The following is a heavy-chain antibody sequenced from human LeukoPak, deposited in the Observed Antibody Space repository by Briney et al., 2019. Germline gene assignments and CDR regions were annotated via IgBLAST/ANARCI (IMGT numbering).Heavy chain of an antibody. CDR3: ARITTVTTESDDY. D-gene: IGHD4-17*01. CDR1: GYTFTVYY. J-gene: IGHJ4*02. V-gene: IGHV1-2*02. CDR2: INPNSGGT. Sequence: ASVTVSFTSSGYTFTVYYMHWVRQAPGQGLGWVGWINPNSGGTNYAQKFQGRVTMTRDTSISTAYMELSRLRSDDTAVYYCARITTVTTESDDYWGQGTLVTVSS.